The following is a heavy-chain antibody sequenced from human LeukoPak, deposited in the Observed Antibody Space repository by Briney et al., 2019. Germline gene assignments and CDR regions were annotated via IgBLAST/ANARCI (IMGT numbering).Heavy chain of an antibody. V-gene: IGHV3-74*01. CDR3: ARAPSEIGGYYPEYFRH. J-gene: IGHJ1*01. D-gene: IGHD3-22*01. CDR1: GFTFSSYW. CDR2: IKSDGST. Sequence: GGSLRLSCAASGFTFSSYWMHWVRQAPGKGLVWVSRIKSDGSTNYADSVKGRFTISRDNAKNTVSLQMNSLRAEDTGVYYCARAPSEIGGYYPEYFRHWGQGTLVTATS.